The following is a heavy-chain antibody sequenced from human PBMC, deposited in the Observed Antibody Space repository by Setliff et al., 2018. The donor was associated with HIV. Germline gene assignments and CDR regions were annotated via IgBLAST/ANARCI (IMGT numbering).Heavy chain of an antibody. D-gene: IGHD5-18*01. CDR2: LYYRGTT. V-gene: IGHV4-39*01. CDR3: ARQVGSQYSYWAYYFDS. J-gene: IGHJ4*02. CDR1: GGSISSSSYY. Sequence: SETLSLTCTVSGGSISSSSYYWGWIRQPPGKGPEWIGSLYYRGTTYYNPSLKSRVTMSADTSKNQFSLKLNSVTAADTAIYYCARQVGSQYSYWAYYFDSWGQGALVTVSS.